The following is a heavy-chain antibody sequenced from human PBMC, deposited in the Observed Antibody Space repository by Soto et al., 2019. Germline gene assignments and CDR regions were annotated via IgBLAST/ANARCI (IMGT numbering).Heavy chain of an antibody. CDR3: ARSRSGAVADSFDY. CDR1: GFTFNRHA. V-gene: IGHV3-30-3*01. Sequence: QVQLVASGGGVVHLGRSLTLSCAASGFTFNRHAIHWVRQSPGKGLEWVTVISRDGNNKYSADSVKGRFTISRDNAKNTGSLQMKSLRREATAIYYCARSRSGAVADSFDYWGKGTPVTVSS. CDR2: ISRDGNNK. D-gene: IGHD3-10*01. J-gene: IGHJ4*02.